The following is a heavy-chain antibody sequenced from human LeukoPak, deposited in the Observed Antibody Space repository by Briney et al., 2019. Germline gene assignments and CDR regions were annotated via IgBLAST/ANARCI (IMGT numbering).Heavy chain of an antibody. Sequence: SETLSLTCTVSGGSISSSYWSWIRQPPGKGLEWIGYIYYSGNTNYNPSLKSRVTVSVGTSKDQFSLRLSSVTAADTAVYYCARGPSGSYGFRFDPWGQGTLVTVSS. CDR2: IYYSGNT. CDR1: GGSISSSY. CDR3: ARGPSGSYGFRFDP. J-gene: IGHJ5*02. D-gene: IGHD1-26*01. V-gene: IGHV4-59*01.